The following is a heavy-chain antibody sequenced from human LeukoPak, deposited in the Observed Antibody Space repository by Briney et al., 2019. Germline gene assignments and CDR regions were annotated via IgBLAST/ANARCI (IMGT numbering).Heavy chain of an antibody. Sequence: SVKVSCKASGGTFTIYAISWVRQAPGQGLEWMGGIIPIFGTANYAQKFQGRVTITTDESTSTAYMELSSLRSEDTAVYYCARGGDEGIAAHRFDYWGQGTLVTVSS. V-gene: IGHV1-69*05. D-gene: IGHD6-13*01. J-gene: IGHJ4*02. CDR3: ARGGDEGIAAHRFDY. CDR1: GGTFTIYA. CDR2: IIPIFGTA.